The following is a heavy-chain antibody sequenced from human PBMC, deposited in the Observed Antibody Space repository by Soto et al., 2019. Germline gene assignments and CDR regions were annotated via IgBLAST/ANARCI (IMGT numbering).Heavy chain of an antibody. CDR1: GGTFSSYA. D-gene: IGHD6-19*01. Sequence: ASVKVSCKASGGTFSSYAISWVRQAPGQGLEWMGGIIPIFGTANYAQKFQGRVTITADESTSTAYMELSSLRSGDTAVYYCARGSLGYSNGPYYYYGMDVWGQGTTVTVSS. V-gene: IGHV1-69*13. J-gene: IGHJ6*02. CDR3: ARGSLGYSNGPYYYYGMDV. CDR2: IIPIFGTA.